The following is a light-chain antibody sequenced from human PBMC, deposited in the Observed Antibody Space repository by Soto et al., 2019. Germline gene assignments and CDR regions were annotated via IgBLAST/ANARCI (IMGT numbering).Light chain of an antibody. CDR2: DAS. CDR1: QDITDY. Sequence: DIQMTQSPSSLSASVGDRVTITCQASQDITDYLNWYQQKPGIAPKLLIYDASNLDTGVPSRFSGSGSGTDFTFTISSLQPDDFATYYCQQYNSYPWTFGQGTKVDIK. CDR3: QQYNSYPWT. J-gene: IGKJ1*01. V-gene: IGKV1-33*01.